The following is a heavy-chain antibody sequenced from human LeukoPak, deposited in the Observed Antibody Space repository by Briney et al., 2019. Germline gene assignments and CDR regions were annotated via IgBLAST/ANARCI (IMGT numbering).Heavy chain of an antibody. V-gene: IGHV3-11*04. J-gene: IGHJ4*01. CDR3: VMTAGPPTDH. Sequence: PGGSLRLSCTGSGFTLNDYYMSWVRQAPGKGLEWLSFISAGGYPIYYADSVRGRFTTSRDTAKNSLYLQMNSLRVEDTAVYYCVMTAGPPTDHWGQGALVTVSS. CDR1: GFTLNDYY. CDR2: ISAGGYPI.